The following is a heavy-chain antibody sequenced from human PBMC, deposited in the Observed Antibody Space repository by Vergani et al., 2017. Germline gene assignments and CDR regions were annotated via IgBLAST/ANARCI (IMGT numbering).Heavy chain of an antibody. Sequence: EVQLLESGGNLVQPGGSLRLSCAVSGFTFTNFAMTWVRQAPGEGVEWVSGISDSGGFTYYADSVKGRFTISRDNSKNTMFLQMNNLRAEDTAVYYCAKDXVPGYYDSSGYCDYWGQGTLVTVSS. CDR3: AKDXVPGYYDSSGYCDY. D-gene: IGHD3-22*01. CDR1: GFTFTNFA. V-gene: IGHV3-23*01. J-gene: IGHJ4*02. CDR2: ISDSGGFT.